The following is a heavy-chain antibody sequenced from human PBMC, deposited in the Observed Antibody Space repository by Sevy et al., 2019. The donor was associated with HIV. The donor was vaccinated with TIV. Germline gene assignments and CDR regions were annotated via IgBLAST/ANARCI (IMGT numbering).Heavy chain of an antibody. J-gene: IGHJ3*02. Sequence: GGSLRLSCTASGLTFSSYSMNWVRQAPGKGLEWVSSISSSSSYIYYRDSVKGRFTISRDNAKNSVYLQMNSLRAEDTAVYYSARDASPYCSGGRCYFDAFDIWGQGTMVTVSS. CDR2: ISSSSSYI. D-gene: IGHD2-15*01. V-gene: IGHV3-21*01. CDR1: GLTFSSYS. CDR3: ARDASPYCSGGRCYFDAFDI.